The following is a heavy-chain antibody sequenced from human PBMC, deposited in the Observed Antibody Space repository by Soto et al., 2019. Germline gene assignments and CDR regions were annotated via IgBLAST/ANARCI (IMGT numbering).Heavy chain of an antibody. Sequence: PGASLRLSCAASGLTFRSFAMNCVRQVPGKGLEWVAVIWNDGGKTYYANSVKGRFTISRDNSKNTLYLQMNSLRAEDAAVYYCARRQIPPPTRGAANARGGMDVWGQGTTVTVSS. D-gene: IGHD6-25*01. J-gene: IGHJ6*02. CDR2: IWNDGGKT. CDR1: GLTFRSFA. V-gene: IGHV3-33*08. CDR3: ARRQIPPPTRGAANARGGMDV.